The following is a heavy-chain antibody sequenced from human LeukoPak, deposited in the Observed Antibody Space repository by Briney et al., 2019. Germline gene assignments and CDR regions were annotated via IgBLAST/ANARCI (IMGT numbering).Heavy chain of an antibody. CDR3: AREGYCSGGSCYSDPFDY. CDR1: GFTFSSYS. J-gene: IGHJ4*02. D-gene: IGHD2-15*01. CDR2: ISSSSSYI. Sequence: KPGGSLRLSCAASGFTFSSYSMNWVRQAPGKGLEWVSSISSSSSYIYYADSVKGRFTISRDNAKNSLYLQMNSLRAEDTAVYYCAREGYCSGGSCYSDPFDYWGQGTLVTVSS. V-gene: IGHV3-21*01.